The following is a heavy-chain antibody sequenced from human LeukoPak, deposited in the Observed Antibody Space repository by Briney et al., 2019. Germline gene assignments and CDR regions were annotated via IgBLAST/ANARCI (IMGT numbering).Heavy chain of an antibody. CDR3: ARRSRNGLDAFDI. D-gene: IGHD1-14*01. J-gene: IGHJ3*02. CDR1: AYTFTGYY. Sequence: AASVKVSCKASAYTFTGYYLHWVRQAPGQGLEWMGWIDPNNGDIKYAQKFQGRVTMTRDRSISTAYMELSRPTSDDTALYYCARRSRNGLDAFDIWGQGTMVTVSS. CDR2: IDPNNGDI. V-gene: IGHV1-2*02.